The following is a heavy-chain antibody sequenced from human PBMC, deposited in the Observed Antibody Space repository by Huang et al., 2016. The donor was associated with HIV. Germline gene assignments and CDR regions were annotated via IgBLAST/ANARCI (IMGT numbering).Heavy chain of an antibody. CDR3: ARRFSSSSGYFDY. V-gene: IGHV5-51*01. J-gene: IGHJ4*02. CDR2: SFPDASDA. D-gene: IGHD6-6*01. Sequence: VQLVQSGAEVKKPGESLKISFKGSGYSFSSSWIALVRQMPGNGLEWLWISFPDASDAAYIPSFEGQATISADKSFGTAYLQWSSLKASDTAMYYCARRFSSSSGYFDYWGQGSLVTVSS. CDR1: GYSFSSSW.